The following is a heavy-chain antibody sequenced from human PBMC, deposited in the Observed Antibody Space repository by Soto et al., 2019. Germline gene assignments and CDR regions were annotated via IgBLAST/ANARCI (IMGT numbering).Heavy chain of an antibody. CDR3: ARLVYDSRLNYLYFDH. V-gene: IGHV4-4*02. CDR2: VYNDGSA. CDR1: GVSISSGNW. J-gene: IGHJ4*02. Sequence: PSETLSLTCDVSGVSISSGNWWSWVRQPPGKGLEWIAEVYNDGSANYHPSLESRATISVDRSKNLFSLRLSSVTAADTGKYYCARLVYDSRLNYLYFDHWGQGTLVTVSS. D-gene: IGHD3-22*01.